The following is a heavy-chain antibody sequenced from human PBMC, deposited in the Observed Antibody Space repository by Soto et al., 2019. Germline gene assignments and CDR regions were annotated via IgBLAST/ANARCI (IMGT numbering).Heavy chain of an antibody. Sequence: GGSLRLSCASSGFTFSSSWMSWVRQAPGKGLEWVAKIKQDGSEEYYVDSVKGRFTISRDNAKNSLYLQMNSLRAEDTAVYYCAGDLLGNNWFDPWGQGTLVTVSS. J-gene: IGHJ5*02. CDR1: GFTFSSSW. V-gene: IGHV3-7*03. CDR3: AGDLLGNNWFDP. CDR2: IKQDGSEE.